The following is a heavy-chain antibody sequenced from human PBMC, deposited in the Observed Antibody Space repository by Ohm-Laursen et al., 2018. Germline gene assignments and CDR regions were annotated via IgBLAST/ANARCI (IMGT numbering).Heavy chain of an antibody. D-gene: IGHD2-2*01. CDR2: MYYSGNT. CDR3: ARQEGYCSSTSCYEVWFDP. Sequence: SDTLSLTCTVSGGSISNYYWGWIRQPPGKGLEWIGGMYYSGNTNYNPSLKSRVTISVDTSKNQFSLKLSSVTAADTAVYYCARQEGYCSSTSCYEVWFDPWGQGTLVTVSP. V-gene: IGHV4-59*08. CDR1: GGSISNYY. J-gene: IGHJ5*02.